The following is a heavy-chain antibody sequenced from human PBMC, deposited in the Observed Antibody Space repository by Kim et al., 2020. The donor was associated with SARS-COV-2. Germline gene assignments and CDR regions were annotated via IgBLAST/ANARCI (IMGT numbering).Heavy chain of an antibody. D-gene: IGHD2-8*01. CDR2: ISGSGTST. V-gene: IGHV3-23*01. CDR1: GFTFSNYA. Sequence: GGSLRLSCAASGFTFSNYAMSWVRQTPGKGLEWVSAISGSGTSTYYADSVKGRFTISRDNPKNTLYLQMNSLRAEDTAVYYCAKGGYCTNPCCLHAFDIWGPGTMDTVSS. CDR3: AKGGYCTNPCCLHAFDI. J-gene: IGHJ3*02.